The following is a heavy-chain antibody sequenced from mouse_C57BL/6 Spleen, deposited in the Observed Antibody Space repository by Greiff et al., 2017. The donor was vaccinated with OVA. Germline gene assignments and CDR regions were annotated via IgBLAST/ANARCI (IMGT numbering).Heavy chain of an antibody. D-gene: IGHD1-1*02. CDR3: ARFYGHYYAMDY. Sequence: VQLQQPGAELVKPGASVKLSCKASGYTFTSYWMQWVKQRPGQGLEWIGEIDPSDSYTNYNQKFKGKATLTVDTSSSTAYMQLSSLTSEDSAVYYCARFYGHYYAMDYWGQGTSVTVSS. CDR2: IDPSDSYT. CDR1: GYTFTSYW. J-gene: IGHJ4*01. V-gene: IGHV1-50*01.